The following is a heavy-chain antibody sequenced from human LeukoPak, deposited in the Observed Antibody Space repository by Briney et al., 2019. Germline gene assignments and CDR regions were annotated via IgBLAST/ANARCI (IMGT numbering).Heavy chain of an antibody. J-gene: IGHJ4*02. V-gene: IGHV4-39*01. CDR3: ARHSRASGSCLDY. CDR1: GGSISSSSYY. D-gene: IGHD1-26*01. CDR2: IFYIGST. Sequence: SETLSLTCTVSGGSISSSSYYWGWIRQPPGKGLEWIGSIFYIGSTYYNPSLKSRVTISEDTSKNQISLKMTSETAADTAMYYCARHSRASGSCLDYWGQGTLATVSS.